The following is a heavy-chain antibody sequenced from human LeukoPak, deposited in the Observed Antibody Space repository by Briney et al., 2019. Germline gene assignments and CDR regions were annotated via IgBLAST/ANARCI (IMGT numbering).Heavy chain of an antibody. V-gene: IGHV1-18*01. CDR1: GYTFTSYG. CDR3: IKTSGTYYDILTGYQNWFDP. Sequence: ASVKVSCKASGYTFTSYGISWVRQAPGQGLEWMGWISAYNGNTNYAQKLQGRVTMTTDTSTSTAYMELRSLRSDDTAVYYCIKTSGTYYDILTGYQNWFDPWGQGTLVTVSS. CDR2: ISAYNGNT. D-gene: IGHD3-9*01. J-gene: IGHJ5*02.